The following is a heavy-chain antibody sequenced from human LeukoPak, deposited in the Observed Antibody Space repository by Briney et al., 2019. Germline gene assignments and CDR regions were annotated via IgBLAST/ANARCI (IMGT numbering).Heavy chain of an antibody. CDR1: KFAFSSYA. D-gene: IGHD4-17*01. J-gene: IGHJ4*02. CDR3: AKDLAVTSPFDY. V-gene: IGHV3-23*01. CDR2: ISGSGGST. Sequence: GGSLRLSCAASKFAFSSYAMSWVRQAPGKGLEWVSAISGSGGSTYYADSVKGRFTISRDNSKNTLYLQMNSLRAEDTAVYYCAKDLAVTSPFDYWGQGTLVTVSS.